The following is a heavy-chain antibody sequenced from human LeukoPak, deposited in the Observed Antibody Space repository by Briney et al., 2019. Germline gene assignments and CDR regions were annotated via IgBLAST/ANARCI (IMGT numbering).Heavy chain of an antibody. J-gene: IGHJ3*02. CDR3: AREGLAARRGAFDI. D-gene: IGHD6-6*01. CDR1: GGSISSHF. V-gene: IGHV4-59*11. Sequence: SETLSLTCSVSGGSISSHFWTWLRQPPGKGLEWSGYVYYGGNTNYNPSLRRRIPISIDTSKTQFSLNLKSVTAADTAIYYCAREGLAARRGAFDIWGQGTVVSVSS. CDR2: VYYGGNT.